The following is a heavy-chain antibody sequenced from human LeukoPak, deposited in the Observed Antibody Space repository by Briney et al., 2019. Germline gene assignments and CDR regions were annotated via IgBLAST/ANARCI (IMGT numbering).Heavy chain of an antibody. CDR2: ISYDGSNK. D-gene: IGHD5-12*01. CDR3: AKGGGYHYYFDY. CDR1: GFTFSSYG. Sequence: PGRSLRLSCAASGFTFSSYGMHWVRQAPGKGLEWVAVISYDGSNKYYVDSVKGRFTISRDNSKNTLYLQMNSLRAEDTAVYYCAKGGGYHYYFDYWGQGTLVTVSS. V-gene: IGHV3-30*18. J-gene: IGHJ4*02.